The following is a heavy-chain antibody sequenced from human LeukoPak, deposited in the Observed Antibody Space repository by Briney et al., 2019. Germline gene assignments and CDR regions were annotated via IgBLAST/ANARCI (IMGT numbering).Heavy chain of an antibody. D-gene: IGHD6-13*01. CDR1: GGSISSYY. Sequence: ASETLSLTCTVSGGSISSYYWSWVRQPPGKGLEWIGSIYYSGSTYYNPSLKSRVTISVDTSKNQFSLKLSSVTAADTAVYYCARETYSSSWYVHWGQGTLVTVSS. CDR2: IYYSGST. V-gene: IGHV4-59*12. CDR3: ARETYSSSWYVH. J-gene: IGHJ5*02.